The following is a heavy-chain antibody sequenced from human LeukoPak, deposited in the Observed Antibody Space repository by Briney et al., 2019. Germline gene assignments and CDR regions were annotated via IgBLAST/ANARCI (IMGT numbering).Heavy chain of an antibody. CDR1: GFIFSSYS. Sequence: KTGGSLRLSCAASGFIFSSYSMNWVRQAPGKGLEWVSSISSSGSYIYYADSVKGRFTISRDNAKNSLYLQMSSLRAEDTAVYYCATMRGGYEGYFDYWGQGTLVTVSS. J-gene: IGHJ4*02. CDR3: ATMRGGYEGYFDY. V-gene: IGHV3-21*01. CDR2: ISSSGSYI. D-gene: IGHD3-16*01.